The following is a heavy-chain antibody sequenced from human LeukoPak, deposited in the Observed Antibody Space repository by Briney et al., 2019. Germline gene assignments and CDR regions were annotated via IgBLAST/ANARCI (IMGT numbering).Heavy chain of an antibody. J-gene: IGHJ6*02. V-gene: IGHV4-59*01. Sequence: PSETLSLTCTVSGGSISSYYWSWIRQPPGKGLEWIGYIYYGGSTNYNPSLKSRVTISVDTSKNQFSLKLSSVTAADTAVYYCARGRSNYYGMDVWGQGTTVTVSS. D-gene: IGHD1-26*01. CDR2: IYYGGST. CDR3: ARGRSNYYGMDV. CDR1: GGSISSYY.